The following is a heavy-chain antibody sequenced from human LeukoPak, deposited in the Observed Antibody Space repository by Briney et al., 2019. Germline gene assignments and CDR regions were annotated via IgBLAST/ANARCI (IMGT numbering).Heavy chain of an antibody. D-gene: IGHD6-19*01. J-gene: IGHJ4*02. Sequence: GGSLRLSCAASGFTFSSYSMNWVRQAPGKGLEWVSYISSSSSTMYYADSVKGRFTISRDNAKNSLYLQMNSLRDEDTAVYYCARRKRYGYSSGWYSYYFDYWGQGTLVTVSS. CDR2: ISSSSSTM. V-gene: IGHV3-48*02. CDR3: ARRKRYGYSSGWYSYYFDY. CDR1: GFTFSSYS.